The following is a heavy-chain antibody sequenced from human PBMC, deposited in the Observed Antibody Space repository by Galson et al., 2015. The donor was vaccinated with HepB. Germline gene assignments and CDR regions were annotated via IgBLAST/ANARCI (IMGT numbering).Heavy chain of an antibody. CDR2: IIPILGIA. V-gene: IGHV1-69*04. Sequence: SVKVSCKASGGTFSSYTISWVRQAPGQGLEWMGRIIPILGIANYAQKFQGRVTITADKSTSTAYMELSSLRSEDTAVYYCARDPTQLADTAMGDYWGQGTLVTVSS. CDR1: GGTFSSYT. D-gene: IGHD5-18*01. CDR3: ARDPTQLADTAMGDY. J-gene: IGHJ4*02.